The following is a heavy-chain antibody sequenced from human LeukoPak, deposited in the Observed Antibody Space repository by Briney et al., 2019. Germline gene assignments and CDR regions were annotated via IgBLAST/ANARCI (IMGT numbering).Heavy chain of an antibody. D-gene: IGHD2-2*01. CDR2: IYYSGRT. Sequence: PSQTLSLTCTVSGGSISSGDYYWSWIRQPPGKGLEWIGYIYYSGRTYYNPSLKSRVTISVDTSKNQFSLKLSSVTAADTAVYYCATIVVPAAIGVDYWGQGTLVTVSS. V-gene: IGHV4-30-4*01. CDR3: ATIVVPAAIGVDY. J-gene: IGHJ4*02. CDR1: GGSISSGDYY.